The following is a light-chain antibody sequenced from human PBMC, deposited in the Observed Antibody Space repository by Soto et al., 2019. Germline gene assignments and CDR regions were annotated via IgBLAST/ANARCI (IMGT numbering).Light chain of an antibody. CDR2: GNS. Sequence: QAVVTQPPSVSGAPGQRVTISCTGSRSNIGAGYDVHWYQQLPGTAPKLLIYGNSNRPSGVPDRFSGSKSGTSASLAITGLQAEDEADYSCQSYDSSLSGYVVFGGGTKPTVL. J-gene: IGLJ2*01. CDR1: RSNIGAGYD. V-gene: IGLV1-40*01. CDR3: QSYDSSLSGYVV.